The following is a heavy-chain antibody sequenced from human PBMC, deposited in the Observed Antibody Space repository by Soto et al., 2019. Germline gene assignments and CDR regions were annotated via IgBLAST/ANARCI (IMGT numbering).Heavy chain of an antibody. CDR1: GGSVSSGSYY. Sequence: SETLSLTCTVSGGSVSSGSYYWSWIRQPPGKGLEWIGYIYYSGSTNYNPSLKSRVTISVDTSKNQFSLKLSSVTAADTAVYYCARSITMVRGVITLRDYWGQGTLVTVSS. D-gene: IGHD3-10*01. J-gene: IGHJ4*02. V-gene: IGHV4-61*01. CDR2: IYYSGST. CDR3: ARSITMVRGVITLRDY.